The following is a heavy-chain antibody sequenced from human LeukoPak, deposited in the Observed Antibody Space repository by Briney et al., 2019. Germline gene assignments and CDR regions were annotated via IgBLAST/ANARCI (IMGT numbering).Heavy chain of an antibody. D-gene: IGHD1-26*01. CDR3: ARENSGSYREFDY. J-gene: IGHJ4*02. Sequence: PSETLSLTCVVSGYPVSTNSYWAWIRQSPGKGLEWIGSIHHGGNTYYNPSLMSRVSMSVDTSKNQFSLKLSSVTAADTAVFYCARENSGSYREFDYWGQGTLVTVSS. CDR1: GYPVSTNSY. V-gene: IGHV4-38-2*02. CDR2: IHHGGNT.